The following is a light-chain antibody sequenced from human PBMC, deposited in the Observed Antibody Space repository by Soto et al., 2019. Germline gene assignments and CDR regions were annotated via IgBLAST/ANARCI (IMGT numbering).Light chain of an antibody. V-gene: IGKV1-5*01. J-gene: IGKJ1*01. Sequence: DIQMTQSPSTLSASIGDRVTITCRASRSISDWLAWYQQKPGKAPELLIFDASSLKSGVPSRFSGSGSGTEFTLTISRLQPDDVATYHCLQYSSHSWTFXQGTKVDIK. CDR1: RSISDW. CDR3: LQYSSHSWT. CDR2: DAS.